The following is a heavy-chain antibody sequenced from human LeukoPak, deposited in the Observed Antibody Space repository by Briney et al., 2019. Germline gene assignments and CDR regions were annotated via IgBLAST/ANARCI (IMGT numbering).Heavy chain of an antibody. CDR3: AKVPIAAAGDYFDY. V-gene: IGHV3-23*01. Sequence: GGSLRLSCAASGITFSRFWMSWVRQAPGKGLQWVSAISGSGGSTYYADSVKGRFTISRDNSKNTLYLQMNSLRAEDTAVYYCAKVPIAAAGDYFDYWGQGTLVTVSS. CDR1: GITFSRFW. J-gene: IGHJ4*02. D-gene: IGHD6-13*01. CDR2: ISGSGGST.